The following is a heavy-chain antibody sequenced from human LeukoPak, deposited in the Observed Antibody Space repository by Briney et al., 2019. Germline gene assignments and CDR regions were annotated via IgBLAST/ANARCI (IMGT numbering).Heavy chain of an antibody. V-gene: IGHV4-39*01. J-gene: IGHJ4*02. CDR1: GGSISSSSYY. Sequence: KPSETLSLPCTVSGGSISSSSYYWGWIPQPPGEGVGWVGSIYYSGSTYYNPSLKSRVTISVDTSKNQFSLKLSSVTAADTAVYYCARLPLGSSSYFDYWGQGTLVTVSS. CDR2: IYYSGST. D-gene: IGHD6-6*01. CDR3: ARLPLGSSSYFDY.